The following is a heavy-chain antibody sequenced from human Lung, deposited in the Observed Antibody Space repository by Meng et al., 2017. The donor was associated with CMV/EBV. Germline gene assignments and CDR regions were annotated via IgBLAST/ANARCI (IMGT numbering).Heavy chain of an antibody. CDR2: LSDGGSNT. CDR1: GFTFRNYW. Sequence: LSCTVSGFTFRNYWMHWVRQAPGKGLVWVSRLSDGGSNTAYADSVKGRFTISRDNAKNTLYLQMHSLTTEDTAVYYCARGGPQFDYWGQGTLVTVSS. CDR3: ARGGPQFDY. J-gene: IGHJ4*02. V-gene: IGHV3-74*01.